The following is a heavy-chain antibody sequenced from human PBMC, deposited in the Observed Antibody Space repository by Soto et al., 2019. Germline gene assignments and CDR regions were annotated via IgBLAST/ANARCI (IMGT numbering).Heavy chain of an antibody. Sequence: SETLSLTCAVYGGSFSGYYWSWIRQPPGKGQEWIGEINHSGSTNYNPSLKSRVTISVDTSKNQFSLKLSSVTAADTAVYYCARGRVIAAADTGAQASAPDYWGQGTLVTVSS. D-gene: IGHD6-13*01. J-gene: IGHJ4*02. CDR1: GGSFSGYY. CDR3: ARGRVIAAADTGAQASAPDY. V-gene: IGHV4-34*01. CDR2: INHSGST.